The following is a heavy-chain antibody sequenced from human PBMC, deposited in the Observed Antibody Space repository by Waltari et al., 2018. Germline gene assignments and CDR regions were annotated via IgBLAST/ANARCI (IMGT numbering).Heavy chain of an antibody. J-gene: IGHJ3*02. V-gene: IGHV3-74*01. CDR1: GLTLRSYW. Sequence: EVQLVESGGGLVQPGGSLRLSCAASGLTLRSYWMHWVRHAPGKGLWGVERIELDGSGTSDADSVKGRVTISRDNAKNTVYLQMNSGRAEDTAVYYCIREFGEPGATNVFDIWGQGTMVTVSS. D-gene: IGHD3-16*01. CDR2: IELDGSGT. CDR3: IREFGEPGATNVFDI.